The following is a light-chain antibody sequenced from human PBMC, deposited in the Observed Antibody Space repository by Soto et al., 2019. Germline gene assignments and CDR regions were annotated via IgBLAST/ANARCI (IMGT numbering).Light chain of an antibody. V-gene: IGLV1-40*01. CDR2: SSY. Sequence: QSVLTQPPSVSGAPGQRVTISCTGSSSNIGAGYDVHWFQQFPGTAPKLLIYSSYNRPSGVPDRFSGSKSGTSASLAITGLQAEDEADFYCQSYDSSLSAYVFGTGPKVTVL. J-gene: IGLJ1*01. CDR3: QSYDSSLSAYV. CDR1: SSNIGAGYD.